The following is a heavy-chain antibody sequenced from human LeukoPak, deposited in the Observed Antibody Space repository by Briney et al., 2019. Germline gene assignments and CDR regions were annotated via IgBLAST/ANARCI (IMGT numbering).Heavy chain of an antibody. V-gene: IGHV4-38-2*02. CDR1: GYSISSGYY. CDR3: ARTRAYYYGSGSYFDY. CDR2: IYHSGST. D-gene: IGHD3-10*01. Sequence: SETLSLTCTVSGYSISSGYYWGWIRQPPGKGLEWIGSIYHSGSTYYNPSLKSRVTISVDKSKNQFSLKLSSVTAADTAVYYCARTRAYYYGSGSYFDYWGQGTLVTVSS. J-gene: IGHJ4*02.